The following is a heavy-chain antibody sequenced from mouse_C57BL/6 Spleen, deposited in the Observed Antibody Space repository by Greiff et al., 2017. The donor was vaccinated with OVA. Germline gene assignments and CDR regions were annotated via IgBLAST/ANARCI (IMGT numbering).Heavy chain of an antibody. D-gene: IGHD1-1*01. CDR1: GFSLTSYG. CDR2: IWRGGST. CDR3: AKNVFTTVVATDAMDY. V-gene: IGHV2-5*01. Sequence: VKLQQSGPGLVQPSQSLSITCTVSGFSLTSYGVHWVRQSPGKGLEWLGVIWRGGSTDYNAAFMSRLSITKDNSKSQVFFKMNSLQADDTAIYYCAKNVFTTVVATDAMDYWGQGTSVTVSS. J-gene: IGHJ4*01.